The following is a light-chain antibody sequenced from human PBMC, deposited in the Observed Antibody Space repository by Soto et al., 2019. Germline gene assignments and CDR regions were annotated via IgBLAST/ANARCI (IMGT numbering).Light chain of an antibody. J-gene: IGKJ1*01. V-gene: IGKV3-20*01. CDR3: QQYGSSPRT. Sequence: EIVLTQSPGTLSLSPGERATLSCRASQSVPGRYLAWYQQRPGQAPSLLMHGASSRTTGIPERFSGSGSGTDFTLTISRVEPEDFAVYYCQQYGSSPRTFGQGTKVDIK. CDR1: QSVPGRY. CDR2: GAS.